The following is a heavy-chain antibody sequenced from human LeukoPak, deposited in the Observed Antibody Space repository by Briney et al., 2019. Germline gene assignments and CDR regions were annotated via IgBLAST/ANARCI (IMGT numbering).Heavy chain of an antibody. V-gene: IGHV3-23*01. CDR1: EFTFSSYA. CDR2: ISGSGDRT. D-gene: IGHD6-19*01. CDR3: ARVYTSGWHRGAFDI. Sequence: GGSLRLSCAASEFTFSSYAIHWVRQAPGEGLEWVSAISGSGDRTYYADSVRGRFTISSDNSKNTLYLQMDSLRAEDTALYFCARVYTSGWHRGAFDIWGRGTMVTVSS. J-gene: IGHJ3*02.